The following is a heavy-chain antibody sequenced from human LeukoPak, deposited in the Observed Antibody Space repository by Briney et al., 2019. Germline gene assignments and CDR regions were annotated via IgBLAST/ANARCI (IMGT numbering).Heavy chain of an antibody. Sequence: PGGSLRLSCAASEFTVSTNYMSWVRQAPGKGLEWVSVIYAGRSTYYADSVKGRFTISRDNSKNTLYLQMNSLRAEDTAVYYCARGYDTDIGDYWGQGTLVTVSS. CDR1: EFTVSTNY. CDR2: IYAGRST. CDR3: ARGYDTDIGDY. J-gene: IGHJ4*02. D-gene: IGHD3-22*01. V-gene: IGHV3-66*01.